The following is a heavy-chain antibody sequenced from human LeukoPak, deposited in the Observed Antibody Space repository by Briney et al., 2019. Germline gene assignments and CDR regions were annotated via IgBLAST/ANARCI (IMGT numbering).Heavy chain of an antibody. J-gene: IGHJ4*02. D-gene: IGHD4-17*01. V-gene: IGHV3-30-3*01. Sequence: QSGGSLRLSCAASRFTFSSYAMHWVRQAPGKGLEWVAVISYDGSNKYYADSVKGRFTISRDNSKNTLYLQMNSLRAEDTAVYYCARDAGPPTTTVLGELPNWGQGTLVTVSS. CDR3: ARDAGPPTTTVLGELPN. CDR1: RFTFSSYA. CDR2: ISYDGSNK.